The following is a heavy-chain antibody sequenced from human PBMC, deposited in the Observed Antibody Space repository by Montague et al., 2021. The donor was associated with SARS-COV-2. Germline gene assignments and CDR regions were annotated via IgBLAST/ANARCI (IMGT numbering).Heavy chain of an antibody. CDR2: VYASGNT. CDR3: ILGLASFDS. CDR1: GGSISSGSYY. Sequence: TLSLTCTVSGGSISSGSYYWSWIRRPAGKGLEWIGRVYASGNTNYNPTLKSRVTISLDTTKNQFSMRVSSVTAADTALYYCILGLASFDSWGQGTLVTVSS. V-gene: IGHV4-61*02. D-gene: IGHD3-3*01. J-gene: IGHJ4*02.